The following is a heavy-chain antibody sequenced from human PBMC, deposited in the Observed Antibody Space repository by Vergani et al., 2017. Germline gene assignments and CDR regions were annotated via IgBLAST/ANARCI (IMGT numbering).Heavy chain of an antibody. CDR1: GYTFTNHH. D-gene: IGHD2-2*01. Sequence: VQLVQSGTEVKKPGASVKIACKTSGYTFTNHHLHWVRQAPGQGLEWMGIITPGGSTDYGPKFQGRATMTRDTSTRTAYMELRSLRSDDTAVYYCARDPDIVVVPAAPYYYYYYGMDVWGQGTTVTVSS. CDR2: ITPGGST. CDR3: ARDPDIVVVPAAPYYYYYYGMDV. V-gene: IGHV1-46*01. J-gene: IGHJ6*02.